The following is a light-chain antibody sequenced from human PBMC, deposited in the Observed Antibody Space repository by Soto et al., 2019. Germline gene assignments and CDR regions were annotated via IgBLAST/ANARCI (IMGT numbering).Light chain of an antibody. Sequence: QSVLTQPASVSGSPGQSITISCTGTSSDVGGYHYVSWYQQYPGKAPKLMIYEVSSRPSGVSNRFSGSKSGNTASLTISGLQAEDEADYYCSSYTSSSTYVFGTGTKVTVL. J-gene: IGLJ1*01. V-gene: IGLV2-14*01. CDR1: SSDVGGYHY. CDR2: EVS. CDR3: SSYTSSSTYV.